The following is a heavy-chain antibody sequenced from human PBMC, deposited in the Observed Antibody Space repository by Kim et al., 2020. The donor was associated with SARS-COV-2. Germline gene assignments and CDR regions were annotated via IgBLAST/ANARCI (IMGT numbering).Heavy chain of an antibody. V-gene: IGHV1-3*01. Sequence: ASVKVSCKASGYTFTSYAMHWVRQAPGQRLEWMGWINAGNGNTKYSQKFQGRVTITRDTSASTAYMELSSLRSEDTAVYYCARIKTMVRGSSPFDYWGQGTLVTVSS. CDR3: ARIKTMVRGSSPFDY. CDR1: GYTFTSYA. D-gene: IGHD3-10*01. J-gene: IGHJ4*02. CDR2: INAGNGNT.